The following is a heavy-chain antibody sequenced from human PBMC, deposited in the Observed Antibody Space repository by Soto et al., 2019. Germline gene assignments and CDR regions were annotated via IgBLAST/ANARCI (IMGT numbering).Heavy chain of an antibody. Sequence: EVKLLESGGGLVQPGGSLRLSCAASGFTFSNHAVTWVRQAPGKGLEWVSTISGSGGSTYYADSVKGRFTISRDNSKNTLYLQTNSLRAEDTAVYYCAKDQGSSWYEIDYWGQGTLVTVSS. CDR2: ISGSGGST. D-gene: IGHD6-13*01. CDR3: AKDQGSSWYEIDY. J-gene: IGHJ4*02. V-gene: IGHV3-23*01. CDR1: GFTFSNHA.